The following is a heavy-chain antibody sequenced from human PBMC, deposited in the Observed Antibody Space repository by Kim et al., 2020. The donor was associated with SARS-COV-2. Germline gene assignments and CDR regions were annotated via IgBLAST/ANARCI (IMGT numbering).Heavy chain of an antibody. Sequence: GGSLRLSCAASGFTVRSNYMPWVRQAPGKGLEWVSVIFVGGTTYYADSVKGRFTISRDHSANTVYLQMTSLRAEDTAVYYFARDHYYVSARDWGQGTLVT. D-gene: IGHD3-10*02. CDR2: IFVGGTT. V-gene: IGHV3-53*01. CDR1: GFTVRSNY. CDR3: ARDHYYVSARD. J-gene: IGHJ4*02.